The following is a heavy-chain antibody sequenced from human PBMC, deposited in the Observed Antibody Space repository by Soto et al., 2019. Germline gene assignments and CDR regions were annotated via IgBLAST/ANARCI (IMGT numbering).Heavy chain of an antibody. D-gene: IGHD6-6*01. J-gene: IGHJ6*02. CDR2: INSDVSST. V-gene: IGHV3-74*01. Sequence: VCLRLSCAACGFTFSSYWMHWVGQAPGKGLVWVSRINSDVSSTSYADSVKGRFTISRDNAKNTLYLQMNSLRAEDTAVYYCPRLYPSSSTAYYYGMDVCGQRTTVTVSS. CDR1: GFTFSSYW. CDR3: PRLYPSSSTAYYYGMDV.